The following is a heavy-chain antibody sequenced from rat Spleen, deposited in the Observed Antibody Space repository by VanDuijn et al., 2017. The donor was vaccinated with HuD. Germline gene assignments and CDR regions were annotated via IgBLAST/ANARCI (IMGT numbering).Heavy chain of an antibody. Sequence: EVQLVESGGGLVQPGRSLKLSCVASGFTFNKYWMTWIRQAPTKGLEWVATISYDGSSTYYRNSEKGRYTISRDNAKSTLYLQMNSLRSEDTATYYCTRHEDYGGYSRDYFDYWGQGVMVTVSS. CDR2: ISYDGSST. CDR1: GFTFNKYW. V-gene: IGHV5-31*01. J-gene: IGHJ2*01. CDR3: TRHEDYGGYSRDYFDY. D-gene: IGHD1-11*01.